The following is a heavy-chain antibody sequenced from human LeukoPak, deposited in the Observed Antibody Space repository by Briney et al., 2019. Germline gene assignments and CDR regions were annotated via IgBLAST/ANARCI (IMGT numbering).Heavy chain of an antibody. CDR2: INPNSGDT. CDR1: EYTFTGYY. J-gene: IGHJ4*02. CDR3: ARARYFDWLLIDY. Sequence: ASVKVSCKASEYTFTGYYMHWVRQAPGQGLAWMGWINPNSGDTNYAQKFQGRVTMTRDTSISTAYMELSRLRSDDTAVYYCARARYFDWLLIDYWGQGTLVTVSS. V-gene: IGHV1-2*02. D-gene: IGHD3-9*01.